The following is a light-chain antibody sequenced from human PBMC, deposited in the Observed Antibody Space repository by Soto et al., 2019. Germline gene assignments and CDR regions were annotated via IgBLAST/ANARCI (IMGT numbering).Light chain of an antibody. CDR2: ATS. CDR1: QSISSY. V-gene: IGKV1-39*01. Sequence: DIQMTQSPSSLSASVGDRITITCRASQSISSYLNWYQQKPGKAPKLLIYATSSLQSGVASRFSGSGSGTDFTLTISSLQTEDIATYYCQQRYTTLLTLGGGTKVEIK. J-gene: IGKJ4*01. CDR3: QQRYTTLLT.